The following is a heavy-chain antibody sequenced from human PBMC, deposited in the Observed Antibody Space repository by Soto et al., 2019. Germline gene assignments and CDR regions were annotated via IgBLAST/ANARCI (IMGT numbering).Heavy chain of an antibody. V-gene: IGHV3-23*01. J-gene: IGHJ5*02. Sequence: EFQVLESGGGWVQPGGSLRLSCAASGFSFSSTDMSWVRQAPGKGLEWVSTILDTGTTVFYADSVKGRFTVSRDNSHNTLSAQMNNLGADDTAVYYCVKNSGWFNTWGQGTLVAVSS. CDR1: GFSFSSTD. CDR2: ILDTGTTV. D-gene: IGHD3-10*01. CDR3: VKNSGWFNT.